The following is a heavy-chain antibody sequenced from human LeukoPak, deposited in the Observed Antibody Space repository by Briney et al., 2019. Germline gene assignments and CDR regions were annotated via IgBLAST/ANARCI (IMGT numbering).Heavy chain of an antibody. J-gene: IGHJ3*02. CDR2: INHSGST. V-gene: IGHV4-34*01. CDR3: ARRRGYSYGYANSYAAAFDI. D-gene: IGHD5-18*01. Sequence: SETLSLTCGVYGGSFSGYYWNWIRQSPGKGLGWIGEINHSGSTNYNPSLKSRVTISVDTSKNQFSLKLSSVTAADTAVYYCARRRGYSYGYANSYAAAFDIWGQGTMVTVSS. CDR1: GGSFSGYY.